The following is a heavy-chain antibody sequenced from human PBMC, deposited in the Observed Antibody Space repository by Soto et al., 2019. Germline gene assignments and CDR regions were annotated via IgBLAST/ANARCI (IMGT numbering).Heavy chain of an antibody. V-gene: IGHV4-38-2*02. CDR3: ARGGGYSNPYNFDY. J-gene: IGHJ4*02. D-gene: IGHD5-18*01. Sequence: SETLSLTCTVSGYSISSGSYWGWIRQPPGKGPEWIASIYHGGTTFYNPSLKSRVTISEDTSKKQFSLKLSSVTAADTAVYYCARGGGYSNPYNFDYWGQGTLVTVSS. CDR2: IYHGGTT. CDR1: GYSISSGSY.